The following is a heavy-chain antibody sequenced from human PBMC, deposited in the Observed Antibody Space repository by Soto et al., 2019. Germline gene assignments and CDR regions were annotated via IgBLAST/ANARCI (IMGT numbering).Heavy chain of an antibody. Sequence: RASVKVSCKASGYTFSSYGITWVRQAPGQGLEWMGWISAYNGNTNYAQKFQGRLTMTTDTSTKTAYMEVRSLRSDDTAVYYCASKQGSGYCSSASCRTGMDVWGQGTTVTVSS. D-gene: IGHD2-2*01. CDR3: ASKQGSGYCSSASCRTGMDV. J-gene: IGHJ6*02. CDR1: GYTFSSYG. V-gene: IGHV1-18*01. CDR2: ISAYNGNT.